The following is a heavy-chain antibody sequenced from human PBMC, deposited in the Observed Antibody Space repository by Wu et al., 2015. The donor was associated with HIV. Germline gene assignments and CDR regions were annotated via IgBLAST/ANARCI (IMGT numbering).Heavy chain of an antibody. CDR3: ARYYGSGSYCLDN. D-gene: IGHD3-10*01. CDR1: GYTFTGYY. Sequence: QVQLVQSGAEVKKPGASVKVSCKASGYTFTGYYMHWVRQAPGQGLEWMGWINPNSGGTNYAQNFQGRVTMTRDTSISTAYIELSRLRSDDTAVYYCARYYGSGSYCLDNWGQGTLVTVSS. CDR2: INPNSGGT. J-gene: IGHJ4*02. V-gene: IGHV1-2*02.